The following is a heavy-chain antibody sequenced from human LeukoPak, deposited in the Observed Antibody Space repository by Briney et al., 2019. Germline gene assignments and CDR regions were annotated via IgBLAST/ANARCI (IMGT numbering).Heavy chain of an antibody. CDR2: ISGSGGST. CDR3: AKDVAEYYGSGSYGL. CDR1: GFTFSSYA. Sequence: GGSLRLSCAASGFTFSSYAMSWVRQAPGKGLEWVSAISGSGGSTYYADSVKGRFTISRDNSKNTLYLQMNSLRAEDTAVYYCAKDVAEYYGSGSYGLWGQGTLVTVSS. V-gene: IGHV3-23*01. J-gene: IGHJ4*02. D-gene: IGHD3-10*01.